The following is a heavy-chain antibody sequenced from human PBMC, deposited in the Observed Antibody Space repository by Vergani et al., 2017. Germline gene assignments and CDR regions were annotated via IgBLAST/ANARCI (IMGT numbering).Heavy chain of an antibody. Sequence: EVQLVESGGGLVKPGGSLRLSCAASGFTFSNAWMSWVRPAPGKGLEWVGRIKSKTDGGTTDYAAPVKGRFTISRDDSKNTLYLQMNSLKTEDTAVYYCTTDQQQLVRDYYYYGMDVWGQGTTVTVSS. D-gene: IGHD6-13*01. J-gene: IGHJ6*02. CDR2: IKSKTDGGTT. CDR1: GFTFSNAW. V-gene: IGHV3-15*01. CDR3: TTDQQQLVRDYYYYGMDV.